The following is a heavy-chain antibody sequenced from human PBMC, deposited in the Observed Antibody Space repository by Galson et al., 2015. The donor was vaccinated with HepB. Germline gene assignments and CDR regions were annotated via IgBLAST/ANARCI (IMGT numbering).Heavy chain of an antibody. CDR2: ISAYNGNT. Sequence: SVKVSCKASGYTFTSYGISWVRQAPGQGLEWMGWISAYNGNTNYAQKLQGRVTMTTDTSTSTAYMELRSLRSEDTAVYYCAKEFYSNPGGYFDYWGQGTLVTVSS. CDR3: AKEFYSNPGGYFDY. CDR1: GYTFTSYG. V-gene: IGHV1-18*04. D-gene: IGHD4-11*01. J-gene: IGHJ4*02.